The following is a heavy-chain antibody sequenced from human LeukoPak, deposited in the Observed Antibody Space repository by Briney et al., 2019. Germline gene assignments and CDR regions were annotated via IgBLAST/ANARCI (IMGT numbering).Heavy chain of an antibody. V-gene: IGHV1-18*04. CDR2: ISAYNRNA. CDR3: VRYFDWPRPFDY. D-gene: IGHD3-9*01. CDR1: GYTFTSYG. Sequence: GASVKVSCKASGYTFTSYGISWVRQAPGQGLEWIGWISAYNRNANYPQNLQGRVTMTRDTYTSTAYMELRSLGSDDTAVYYCVRYFDWPRPFDYWGQGTLVTVSS. J-gene: IGHJ4*02.